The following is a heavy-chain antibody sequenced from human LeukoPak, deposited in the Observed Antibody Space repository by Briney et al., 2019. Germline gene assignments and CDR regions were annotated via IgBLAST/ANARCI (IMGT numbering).Heavy chain of an antibody. CDR2: IHYSGST. CDR1: GGSISTYY. D-gene: IGHD3-22*01. J-gene: IGHJ4*02. V-gene: IGHV4-59*08. CDR3: ARQHSSAYYYFDY. Sequence: SETLSLTCTVSGGSISTYYWGWIRQPPGKGLEWIGYIHYSGSTNYNPSLKSRVTIAVDTSKNQLSLKLSSVTAADTAVYYCARQHSSAYYYFDYWGQGTLVTVSS.